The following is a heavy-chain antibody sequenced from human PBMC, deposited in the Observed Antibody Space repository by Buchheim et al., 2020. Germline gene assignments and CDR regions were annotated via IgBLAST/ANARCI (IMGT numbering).Heavy chain of an antibody. J-gene: IGHJ4*02. V-gene: IGHV4-31*03. Sequence: QVQLQESGPRLVKPSQTLSLTCTVSGGSISSGGYYWNWIRQHPGKGLEWIGYIYYSGSTYYNPSLKSRLTISVDTSKNQFSLKLSSVTAADTAVYYCARGRRDFGVVIRPTFDYWGQGTL. CDR1: GGSISSGGYY. CDR3: ARGRRDFGVVIRPTFDY. CDR2: IYYSGST. D-gene: IGHD3-3*01.